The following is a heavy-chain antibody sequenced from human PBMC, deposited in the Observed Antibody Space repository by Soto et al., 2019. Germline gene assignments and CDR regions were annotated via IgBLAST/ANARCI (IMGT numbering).Heavy chain of an antibody. V-gene: IGHV5-10-1*01. D-gene: IGHD3-3*01. J-gene: IGHJ6*02. Sequence: GESLKISCKGSGYSFTSDWISWVRQMPGKGLEWMGRVDPSDSYTTYSPSFQDHVTISADKSISTAYLQWSSLKASETAMYYCATPLSRVGYYYYYGMDVCGQGTTVTVS. CDR3: ATPLSRVGYYYYYGMDV. CDR2: VDPSDSYT. CDR1: GYSFTSDW.